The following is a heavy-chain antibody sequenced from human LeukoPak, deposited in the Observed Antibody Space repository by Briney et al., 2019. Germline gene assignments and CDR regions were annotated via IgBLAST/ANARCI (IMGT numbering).Heavy chain of an antibody. CDR1: GFTFSSYS. Sequence: GGSLRLSCAASGFTFSSYSMNWVRQAPGKGLEWVSYISSSRSTIYYADSVKGRFTISRGNSKNTLYLQMNSLTVEVTAAYYCAKDRGEYCSSTSCYAGHVFDYWGQGTLVTVSS. CDR2: ISSSRSTI. J-gene: IGHJ4*02. CDR3: AKDRGEYCSSTSCYAGHVFDY. V-gene: IGHV3-48*01. D-gene: IGHD2-2*01.